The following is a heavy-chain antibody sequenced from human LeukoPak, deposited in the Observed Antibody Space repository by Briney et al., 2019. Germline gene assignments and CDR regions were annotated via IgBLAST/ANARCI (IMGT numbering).Heavy chain of an antibody. CDR3: ASVPDIVVVLASYNWFDP. V-gene: IGHV4-34*01. CDR1: GGSFSDYY. J-gene: IGHJ5*02. D-gene: IGHD2-2*01. CDR2: INHSGST. Sequence: SETLSLTCAVYGGSFSDYYWSWIRQPPGKGLEWIGEINHSGSTNYNPSLKSRVTISVDTSKNQFSLKLSSVTAADTAVYYCASVPDIVVVLASYNWFDPWGQGTLVTVSS.